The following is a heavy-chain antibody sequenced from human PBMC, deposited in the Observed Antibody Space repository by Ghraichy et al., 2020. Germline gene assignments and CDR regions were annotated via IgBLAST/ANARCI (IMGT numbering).Heavy chain of an antibody. CDR1: GGTFSSYA. CDR3: ARTNWNYGQDYYYYGMDV. Sequence: SAKVSCKASGGTFSSYAISWVRQAPGQGLEWMGGIIPIFGTANYAQKFQGRVTITADESTSTAYMELSSLRSEDTAVYYCARTNWNYGQDYYYYGMDVWGQGTTVTVSS. D-gene: IGHD1-7*01. CDR2: IIPIFGTA. V-gene: IGHV1-69*13. J-gene: IGHJ6*02.